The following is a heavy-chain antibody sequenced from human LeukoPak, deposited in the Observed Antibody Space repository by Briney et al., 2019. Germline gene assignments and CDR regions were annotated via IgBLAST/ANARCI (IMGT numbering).Heavy chain of an antibody. CDR1: GFTVSSNY. V-gene: IGHV3-53*01. Sequence: PGGSLRLSCVVSGFTVSSNYMSWVRQAPGKGLEWVSVIYSGGKTYYADSVKGRFTISRDSSKNTLYLQMNSLRAEDTAVYYCARVFAAASSRWFDPWGQGTLVTVSS. CDR3: ARVFAAASSRWFDP. J-gene: IGHJ5*02. CDR2: IYSGGKT. D-gene: IGHD6-13*01.